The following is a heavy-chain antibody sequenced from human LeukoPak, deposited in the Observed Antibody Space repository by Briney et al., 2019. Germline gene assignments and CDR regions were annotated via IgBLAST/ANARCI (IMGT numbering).Heavy chain of an antibody. V-gene: IGHV4-59*01. CDR1: GGSISSYY. D-gene: IGHD1-1*01. Sequence: ETLSLTCTVSGGSISSYYWSWIRQPPGKGLEWIGYIYYSGSTNYNPSLKSRVTISVDTSKNQFSLKLSSVTAADTAVYYCARGEPGTTGTEGHWFDPWGQGTLVTVSS. CDR3: ARGEPGTTGTEGHWFDP. CDR2: IYYSGST. J-gene: IGHJ5*02.